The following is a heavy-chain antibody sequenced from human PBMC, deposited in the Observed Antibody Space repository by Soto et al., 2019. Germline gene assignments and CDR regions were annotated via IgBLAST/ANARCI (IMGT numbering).Heavy chain of an antibody. Sequence: SETLSLTCAVSGGSISSGGSSWSWIRQPPGKGLEWIGYIYHSGGTYYNPSLKSRVTISVDRSKNQFSLKLSSVTAADTAVYYCARAGDSSGPVALGYWGQGTLVTVSS. J-gene: IGHJ4*02. D-gene: IGHD6-19*01. CDR1: GGSISSGGSS. V-gene: IGHV4-30-2*01. CDR2: IYHSGGT. CDR3: ARAGDSSGPVALGY.